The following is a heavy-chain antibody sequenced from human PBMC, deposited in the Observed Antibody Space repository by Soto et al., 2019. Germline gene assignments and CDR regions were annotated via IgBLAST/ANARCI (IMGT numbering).Heavy chain of an antibody. D-gene: IGHD6-13*01. J-gene: IGHJ4*02. V-gene: IGHV4-30-4*01. CDR1: GGSISSGDYY. Sequence: QVQLQESGPGLVKPSQTLSLTCTVSGGSISSGDYYWSWIRQPPGKGLEWIGYVYYSGSTYYNPSLKSRVPISLDTSNYQISWKRRSVMAAYSFVYYSAWVASGIAPFPFIYWGQVTLVTVSS. CDR3: AWVASGIAPFPFIY. CDR2: VYYSGST.